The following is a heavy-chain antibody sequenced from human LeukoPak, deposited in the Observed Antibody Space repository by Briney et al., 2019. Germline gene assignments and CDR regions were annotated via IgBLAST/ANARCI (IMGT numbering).Heavy chain of an antibody. CDR2: ISYDGSNK. V-gene: IGHV3-30*18. J-gene: IGHJ5*02. D-gene: IGHD6-13*01. CDR3: AKEVVAAAGTGWFDP. Sequence: PGRSLRLSCAASGFTFSSYGMHWVRQAPGKGLEWVAVISYDGSNKYYADSVKGRFTISRDNSKNTLYLQMNSLRAEDTAVYYCAKEVVAAAGTGWFDPWGQGTLVTVFS. CDR1: GFTFSSYG.